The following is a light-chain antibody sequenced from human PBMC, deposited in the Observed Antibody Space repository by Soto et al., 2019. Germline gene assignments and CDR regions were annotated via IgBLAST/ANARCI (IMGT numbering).Light chain of an antibody. Sequence: DIQMTQSPSSLSASVGDRVTITCRASQSISSYLYWYQQKPGKAPKLLIYAASSLQSGVPSRFSGSASGTDFTLPISSLQPEDLATYYCQQSYSTPRGTFGGGTKVEIK. CDR2: AAS. V-gene: IGKV1-39*01. CDR1: QSISSY. J-gene: IGKJ4*01. CDR3: QQSYSTPRGT.